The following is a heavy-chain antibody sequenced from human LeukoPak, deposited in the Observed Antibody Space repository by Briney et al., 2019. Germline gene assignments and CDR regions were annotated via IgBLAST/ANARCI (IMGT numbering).Heavy chain of an antibody. CDR1: GGSISYYY. Sequence: PSETLSLTCTVSGGSISYYYWSWIRQPPGKGLEWIGYIYYNGSTNYNPSLKSRVTISVDMSKNQFSLKVTSVTAADTAIYYCARKGGHFDYWGQGTLVTVSS. J-gene: IGHJ4*02. V-gene: IGHV4-59*01. CDR2: IYYNGST. D-gene: IGHD2-15*01. CDR3: ARKGGHFDY.